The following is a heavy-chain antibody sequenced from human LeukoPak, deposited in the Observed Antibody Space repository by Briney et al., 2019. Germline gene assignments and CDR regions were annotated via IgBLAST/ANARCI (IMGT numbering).Heavy chain of an antibody. J-gene: IGHJ4*02. CDR2: IYYSGST. D-gene: IGHD2-2*01. Sequence: SETLSLTCTVSGGSISSYYWSWIRQPPGKGLEWIGYIYYSGSTNYNPSLKSRVTISVDTSKNQFSLKLSSVTAADTAVYYCARLGVVPAAQRAFDYWGQGTLVTVSS. CDR3: ARLGVVPAAQRAFDY. V-gene: IGHV4-59*01. CDR1: GGSISSYY.